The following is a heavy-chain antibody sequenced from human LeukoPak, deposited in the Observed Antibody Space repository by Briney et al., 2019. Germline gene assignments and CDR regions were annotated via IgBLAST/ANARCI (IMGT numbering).Heavy chain of an antibody. Sequence: SETLSLTCSVSGGSISSGSYYWSWIRQPAGKGLEWIGRIYTSGSTNYNPSLKSRVTISVDTSKNQFSLKLSSVTAADTAVYYCARGVYDYVWGSYGHDDYWGQGTLVTVSS. J-gene: IGHJ4*02. D-gene: IGHD3-16*01. CDR2: IYTSGST. V-gene: IGHV4-61*02. CDR3: ARGVYDYVWGSYGHDDY. CDR1: GGSISSGSYY.